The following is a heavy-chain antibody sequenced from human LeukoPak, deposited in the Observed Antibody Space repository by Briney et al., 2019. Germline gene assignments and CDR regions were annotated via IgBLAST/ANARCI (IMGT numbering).Heavy chain of an antibody. CDR2: IKYDGSEK. V-gene: IGHV3-7*01. CDR3: ARDIETAGLFLDY. CDR1: GFTFSSYW. D-gene: IGHD6-13*01. J-gene: IGHJ4*02. Sequence: PGGSLRLSCAASGFTFSSYWMTWVRQAPGKGLEWVANIKYDGSEKDYMDSVKGRFTISRDNAKNSLYLQMNSLRAEDTAVYYCARDIETAGLFLDYWGQGTLVTASS.